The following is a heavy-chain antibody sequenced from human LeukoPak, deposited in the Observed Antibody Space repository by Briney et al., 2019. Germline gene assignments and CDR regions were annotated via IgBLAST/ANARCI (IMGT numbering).Heavy chain of an antibody. CDR2: IGSSTIDI. CDR3: ARNLGYCTGGSCSQLFDF. CDR1: GFIFTTYS. J-gene: IGHJ4*02. V-gene: IGHV3-21*06. D-gene: IGHD2-15*01. Sequence: GGSLRLSCAASGFIFTTYSMNWVRQAPGKGLEWVSSIGSSTIDIYYADSAKGRFTISRDNAKNSLFLQMNSLRAEDTAVYYCARNLGYCTGGSCSQLFDFWGQGTLVTVSS.